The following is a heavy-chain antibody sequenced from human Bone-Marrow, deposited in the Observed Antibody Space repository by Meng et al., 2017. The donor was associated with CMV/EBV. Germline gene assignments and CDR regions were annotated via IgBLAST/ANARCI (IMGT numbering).Heavy chain of an antibody. J-gene: IGHJ6*02. CDR2: INSDGSST. D-gene: IGHD3-10*01. V-gene: IGHV3-74*01. Sequence: GGSLRLSCAASGFTFSSYWMHWVRQAPGKGLVWVSRINSDGSSTSYADSVKGRFTISRDNAKNTLYLQMNSLRAEDTAVYYCAKGPMVRGVISYYGMDVWGQGTTVTVSS. CDR1: GFTFSSYW. CDR3: AKGPMVRGVISYYGMDV.